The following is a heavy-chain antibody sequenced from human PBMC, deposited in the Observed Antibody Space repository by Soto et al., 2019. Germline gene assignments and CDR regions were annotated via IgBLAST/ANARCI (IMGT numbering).Heavy chain of an antibody. J-gene: IGHJ6*02. Sequence: QAQLVESGGGLVKPGESLRLSCAASGIMLSDYYMSWFRQAPGKGPEWVSSISSSSSYIYYADSVKGRFTISRDNAKNSLYLQMNSLRAEDTAVYYCARDGCSGGSCYSPYYYYYGMDVWGQGTTVTVSS. CDR1: GIMLSDYY. D-gene: IGHD2-15*01. CDR3: ARDGCSGGSCYSPYYYYYGMDV. CDR2: ISSSSSYI. V-gene: IGHV3-11*06.